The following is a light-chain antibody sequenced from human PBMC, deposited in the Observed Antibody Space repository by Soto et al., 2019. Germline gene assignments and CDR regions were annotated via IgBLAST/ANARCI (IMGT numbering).Light chain of an antibody. CDR3: ASWDDSLNGCV. CDR1: NSNIGSNP. Sequence: QPVLTQPPSASGTPGQRVTISCSGSNSNIGSNPVNWYRQLPGTAPKLLIYTDHQRPSGVPDRFSGSKSGTSASLAISGLQSEDEADYYCASWDDSLNGCVFGTGTKVTVL. V-gene: IGLV1-44*01. CDR2: TDH. J-gene: IGLJ1*01.